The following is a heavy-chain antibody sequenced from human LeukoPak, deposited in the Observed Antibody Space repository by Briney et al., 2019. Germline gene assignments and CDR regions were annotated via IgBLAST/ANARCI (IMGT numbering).Heavy chain of an antibody. CDR2: INHSGST. J-gene: IGHJ5*02. CDR1: GGSFSGYY. Sequence: SETLSLTRAVYGGSFSGYYWSWIRQPPGKGLEWIGEINHSGSTNYNPSLKSRVTISVDTSKNQFSLKLSSVTAADTAVYYCARGRYDFWSGFNWFDPWGQGTLVTVSS. CDR3: ARGRYDFWSGFNWFDP. D-gene: IGHD3-3*01. V-gene: IGHV4-34*01.